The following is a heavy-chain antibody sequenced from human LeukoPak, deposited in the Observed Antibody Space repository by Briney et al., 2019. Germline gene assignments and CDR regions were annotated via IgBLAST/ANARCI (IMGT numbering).Heavy chain of an antibody. D-gene: IGHD7-27*01. V-gene: IGHV3-64*01. J-gene: IGHJ6*03. Sequence: SGGSLRLSCAASGFTFSDHSMHWVRQGPGKGLEYVSVISANGAGTDYASSVKGRFTISRDNSKNTLYLQMGSLRSEDMAVYYCARETWGYMDVWGKGTTVYVSS. CDR1: GFTFSDHS. CDR2: ISANGAGT. CDR3: ARETWGYMDV.